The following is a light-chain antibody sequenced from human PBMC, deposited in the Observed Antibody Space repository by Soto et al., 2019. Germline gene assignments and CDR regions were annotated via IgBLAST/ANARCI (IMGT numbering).Light chain of an antibody. CDR2: DAS. J-gene: IGKJ3*01. Sequence: DIQMTQSPSSLSASVGDRVTITCQASQDISNYLNWYQQKPGKAPKLLICDASNLATGVPSRFSGSESGTDFTFTISSLQPEEIATYYCQQYDNLPPCTCGPGTKVDIK. CDR1: QDISNY. V-gene: IGKV1-33*01. CDR3: QQYDNLPPCT.